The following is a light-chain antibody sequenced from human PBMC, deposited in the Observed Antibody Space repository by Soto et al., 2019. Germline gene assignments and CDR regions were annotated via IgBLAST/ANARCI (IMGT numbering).Light chain of an antibody. CDR3: QQSYSTPLT. Sequence: DIQMTQSPSSLSASVGDRVATTCRASQSISSYLNWYQQKPGKAPKLLIYAASRLQSGVPSSFSGRGSGTDFTLTISSLQPEDFATYYCQQSYSTPLTFGGGTKVEIK. CDR1: QSISSY. J-gene: IGKJ4*01. V-gene: IGKV1-39*01. CDR2: AAS.